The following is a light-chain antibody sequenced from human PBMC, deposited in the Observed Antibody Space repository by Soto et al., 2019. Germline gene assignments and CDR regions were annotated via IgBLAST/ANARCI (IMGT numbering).Light chain of an antibody. CDR2: DTS. J-gene: IGKJ4*01. CDR3: QQHSTWPLT. V-gene: IGKV3-11*01. Sequence: EIVLTQSPATLSLSPGERATLSCRASQSVGSYLGWYQQTPGQPPRLLIYDTSNRATGIPARFSGSGSGTDFTLTISSLEPEDFAVYYCQQHSTWPLTFGGGTKVDIK. CDR1: QSVGSY.